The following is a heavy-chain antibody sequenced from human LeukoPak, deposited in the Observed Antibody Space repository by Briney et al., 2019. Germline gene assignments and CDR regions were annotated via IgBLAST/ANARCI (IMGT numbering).Heavy chain of an antibody. J-gene: IGHJ6*02. CDR2: IRSKANSYAT. Sequence: GGSLRLSCAASGFTFSGSAMHWVRQASGKGLEWVGRIRSKANSYATAYAASVKGRFTISRDDSKNTAYLQMNSLKTEDTAVYYCHFNEVGATRDYYYYGMDVWGQGTTVTVSS. D-gene: IGHD1-26*01. CDR3: HFNEVGATRDYYYYGMDV. V-gene: IGHV3-73*01. CDR1: GFTFSGSA.